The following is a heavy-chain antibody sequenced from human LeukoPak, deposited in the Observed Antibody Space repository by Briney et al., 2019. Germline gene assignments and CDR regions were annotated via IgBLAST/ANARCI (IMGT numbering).Heavy chain of an antibody. D-gene: IGHD3-9*01. Sequence: GGSLRLSCTASGLTFSTSGFNWVRQAPGKGLEWVAFIRYDGSNKYYADSVKGRFTISRDNSKNTLYLQMNSLRAEDTALYYCAKDYDDKFDYWGQGTLVTVSS. J-gene: IGHJ4*02. CDR3: AKDYDDKFDY. CDR1: GLTFSTSG. CDR2: IRYDGSNK. V-gene: IGHV3-30*02.